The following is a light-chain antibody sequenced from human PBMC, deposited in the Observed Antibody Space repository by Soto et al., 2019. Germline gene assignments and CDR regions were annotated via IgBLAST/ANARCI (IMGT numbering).Light chain of an antibody. CDR1: SSNIGSNT. CDR3: AAWDDSLNGPV. CDR2: SNN. Sequence: QSVLTQPPSASGTPGQRVTISCSGSSSNIGSNTVNWYQQLPGTAPKLLIYSNNQRPSGVPDRFSGSKSGTSASLAISGRQSEDEADYYCAAWDDSLNGPVFGGGTKRTVL. J-gene: IGLJ3*02. V-gene: IGLV1-44*01.